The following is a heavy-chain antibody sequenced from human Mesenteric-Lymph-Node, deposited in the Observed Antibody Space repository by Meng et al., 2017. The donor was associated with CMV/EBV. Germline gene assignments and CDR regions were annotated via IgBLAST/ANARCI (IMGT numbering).Heavy chain of an antibody. CDR1: ADSVSSNSAA. D-gene: IGHD7-27*01. V-gene: IGHV6-1*01. CDR2: RYYRSKWYN. J-gene: IGHJ4*02. CDR3: ARGTWGSFGY. Sequence: AVAADSVSSNSAAWSWIRQAPERGVEWLGRRYYRSKWYNDYAMSVKSRINISADTSKNQFSLQLNSVTPEDTAVYECARGTWGSFGYWGQGTLVTVSS.